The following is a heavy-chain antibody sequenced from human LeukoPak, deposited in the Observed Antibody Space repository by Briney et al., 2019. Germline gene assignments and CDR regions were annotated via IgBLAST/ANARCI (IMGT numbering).Heavy chain of an antibody. CDR1: GGSFSGYY. CDR2: INHSGST. J-gene: IGHJ4*02. V-gene: IGHV4-34*01. CDR3: ARDAPRLDY. Sequence: SETLSLTCAVYGGSFSGYYWSWIRQPRGKGLEWIGEINHSGSTNYNPSLKSRVTISVDTSKNQFSLKLSSVTAADTAVYYCARDAPRLDYWGQGTLVTVSS.